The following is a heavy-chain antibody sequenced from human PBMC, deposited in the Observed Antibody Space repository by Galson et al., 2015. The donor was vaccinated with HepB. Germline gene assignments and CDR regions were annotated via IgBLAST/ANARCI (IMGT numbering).Heavy chain of an antibody. J-gene: IGHJ4*02. CDR2: IIPIFGTA. CDR3: ARGYYDSWSGSRPYYFDY. V-gene: IGHV1-69*13. Sequence: SVKVSCKASGGTFSRYAISWVRQAPGQGLEWMGGIIPIFGTANYAQKFQGRVTITADESTSTAYMELSSLRSEDTAVYYCARGYYDSWSGSRPYYFDYWGQGTLVTVSS. CDR1: GGTFSRYA. D-gene: IGHD3-3*01.